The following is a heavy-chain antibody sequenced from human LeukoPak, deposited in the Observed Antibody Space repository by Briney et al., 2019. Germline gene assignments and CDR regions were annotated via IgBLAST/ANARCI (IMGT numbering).Heavy chain of an antibody. CDR2: INTNTGNP. CDR3: ARDGVSDILTGYSASSLGITASDAFDI. CDR1: GYTFTSYA. Sequence: ASVKVSCKASGYTFTSYAMNWVRQAPGQGLEWMGWINTNTGNPTYAQGFTGRFVFSLDTSVSTAYLQISSLKAEDTAVYYCARDGVSDILTGYSASSLGITASDAFDIWGQGTMVTVSS. V-gene: IGHV7-4-1*02. D-gene: IGHD3-9*01. J-gene: IGHJ3*02.